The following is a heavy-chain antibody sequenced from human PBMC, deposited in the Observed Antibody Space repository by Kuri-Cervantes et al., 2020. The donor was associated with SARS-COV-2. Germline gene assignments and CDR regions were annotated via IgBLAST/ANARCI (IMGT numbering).Heavy chain of an antibody. D-gene: IGHD3-22*01. CDR3: ARDYYDSSGVY. J-gene: IGHJ4*02. CDR1: GFTFSSYA. CDR2: ISGSGGST. V-gene: IGHV3-23*01. Sequence: GESLKISCAASGFTFSSYAMSWVRQAPGKGLEWVSAISGSGGSTYYADSVKGRFTISRDNAKNTLYLQMNSLRAEDTAMYYCARDYYDSSGVYWGQGTLVTVSS.